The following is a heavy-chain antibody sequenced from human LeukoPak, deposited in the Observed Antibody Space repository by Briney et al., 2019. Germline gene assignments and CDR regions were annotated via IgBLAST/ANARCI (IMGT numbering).Heavy chain of an antibody. V-gene: IGHV3-7*01. Sequence: GGSLRLSCAASGFTFNNYWMTWVRQAPGKGVEWVANIKQDGSEKYYVDSVKGRFTISRDNAKNSLYLQMNSLRVEDTAVYYCARRRGSYCFDYWGQGTLVTVSS. CDR1: GFTFNNYW. CDR3: ARRRGSYCFDY. J-gene: IGHJ4*02. D-gene: IGHD2-15*01. CDR2: IKQDGSEK.